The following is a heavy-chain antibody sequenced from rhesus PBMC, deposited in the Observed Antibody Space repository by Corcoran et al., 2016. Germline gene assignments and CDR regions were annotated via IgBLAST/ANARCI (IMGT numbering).Heavy chain of an antibody. CDR1: GGSISDSYR. D-gene: IGHD6S26*01. V-gene: IGHV4S10*01. Sequence: QVKLQESGPGLVKPLETLSLTCAVSGGSISDSYRWSWIRQPPGKGLEWIGYIYGSSTSTNYNPSLKSRVTISKDTSKNQFSLKLSSVTAADTAVYYCARSMSAAGPAAFDFWGQ. CDR2: IYGSSTST. CDR3: ARSMSAAGPAAFDF. J-gene: IGHJ3*01.